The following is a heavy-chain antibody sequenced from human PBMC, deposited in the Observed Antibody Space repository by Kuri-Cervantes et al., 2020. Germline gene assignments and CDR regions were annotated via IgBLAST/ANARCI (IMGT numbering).Heavy chain of an antibody. Sequence: GSLRLSCAVYGGSFSGYYWSWIRQPPGKGLEWIGEINHSGSTNYNPSLKSRVTISLDTSKNQFSLKLSSVTAADTAVYYCARDRVIVATGHYYYMDVWGKGTTVTVSS. J-gene: IGHJ6*03. CDR2: INHSGST. D-gene: IGHD5-12*01. V-gene: IGHV4-34*01. CDR1: GGSFSGYY. CDR3: ARDRVIVATGHYYYMDV.